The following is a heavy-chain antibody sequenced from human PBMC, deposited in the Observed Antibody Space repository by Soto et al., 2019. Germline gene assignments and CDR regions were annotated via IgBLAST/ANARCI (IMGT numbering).Heavy chain of an antibody. V-gene: IGHV3-30-3*01. J-gene: IGHJ4*02. CDR3: ARSDDYYDSSGLAPHFDY. CDR1: GFTFTNYA. D-gene: IGHD3-22*01. CDR2: ISYDGSNK. Sequence: GGSLRLSCAASGFTFTNYAMHWVRQAPGKGLEWVAIISYDGSNKYYGDSVKGRFTISRDNSKNTLYLQMNSLRAEDTAVYYCARSDDYYDSSGLAPHFDYWGQGTLVTVSS.